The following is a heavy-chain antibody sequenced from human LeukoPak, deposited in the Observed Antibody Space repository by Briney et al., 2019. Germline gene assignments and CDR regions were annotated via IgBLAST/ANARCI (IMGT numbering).Heavy chain of an antibody. CDR3: ASEACRDGHNCWGTWFDP. CDR1: GFTVSSNY. V-gene: IGHV3-53*04. CDR2: IYSGGST. Sequence: GGSLRLSCAASGFTVSSNYISWVRQAPGKGPEWVSVIYSGGSTYYADSVKGRFTISRHNSKNTLYLQMNSLRAEDTAVYYCASEACRDGHNCWGTWFDPWGQGTLVTVSS. J-gene: IGHJ5*02. D-gene: IGHD5-24*01.